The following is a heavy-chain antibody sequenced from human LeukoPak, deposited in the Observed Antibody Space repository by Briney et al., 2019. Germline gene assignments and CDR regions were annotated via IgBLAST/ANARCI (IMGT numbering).Heavy chain of an antibody. D-gene: IGHD4-17*01. V-gene: IGHV1-2*02. CDR3: ARVPYYGAPYFQH. Sequence: GASVKVSCKASGYTFAGYYMHWVRQAPGQGLEWMGWINPNRGGTNYAQKFQGRVTMTRDTSISTAYMELSSLRSEDTAVYYCARVPYYGAPYFQHWGQGTLVTVSS. J-gene: IGHJ1*01. CDR2: INPNRGGT. CDR1: GYTFAGYY.